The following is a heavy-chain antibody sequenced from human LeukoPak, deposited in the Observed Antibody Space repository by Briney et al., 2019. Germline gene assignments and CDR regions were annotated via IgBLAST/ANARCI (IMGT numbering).Heavy chain of an antibody. V-gene: IGHV3-74*01. J-gene: IGHJ4*02. CDR3: ARDLNTYSADY. CDR1: GFTFSSYW. CDR2: ITSDGSST. Sequence: GGSRRLSCAASGFTFSSYWMHWVRQAPGKGLVWFSRITSDGSSTIYADSVKGRFTISRDNAKNTLYLQLNSLRADDTAVYYCARDLNTYSADYWGQGTLVTVSS. D-gene: IGHD4-11*01.